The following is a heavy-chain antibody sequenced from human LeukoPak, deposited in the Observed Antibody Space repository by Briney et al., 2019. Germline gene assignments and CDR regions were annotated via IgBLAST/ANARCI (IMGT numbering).Heavy chain of an antibody. CDR1: GYTFTTYG. D-gene: IGHD3-10*01. CDR3: ARDLIEVRPGWFDP. J-gene: IGHJ5*02. V-gene: IGHV1-18*01. CDR2: ISAYNGNT. Sequence: GASVKVSCKASGYTFTTYGISWVRLAPGQGLEWMGWISAYNGNTNYAQQFQGRVTMTTDTSMSIAYMELRSLRSDDTAVYYCARDLIEVRPGWFDPWGQGSLVTDSS.